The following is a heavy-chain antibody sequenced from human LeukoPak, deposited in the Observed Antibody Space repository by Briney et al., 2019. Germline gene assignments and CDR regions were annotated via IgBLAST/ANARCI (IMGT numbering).Heavy chain of an antibody. CDR2: ISGSGADT. D-gene: IGHD6-13*01. J-gene: IGHJ5*02. CDR3: AKGSSSWQYNWFDP. Sequence: GGSLRLSCAASGFTLSRYAVSWVRQAPGKGLEWVSAISGSGADTYYADSVKGRFTISRDNSKNTLYLQMNSLRAEDTAIYYCAKGSSSWQYNWFDPWGQGTLVTVSS. V-gene: IGHV3-23*01. CDR1: GFTLSRYA.